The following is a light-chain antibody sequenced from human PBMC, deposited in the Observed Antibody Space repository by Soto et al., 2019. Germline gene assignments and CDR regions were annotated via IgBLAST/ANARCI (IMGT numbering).Light chain of an antibody. CDR3: QHYNDWPPTWT. Sequence: EIAMTQSPATLSVSLGEGVILSCRASSSIGRNLAWYQQKPGQTPRLLIYDASTRVTGVSARFSCSGSGTDFTLTISSLQSDDFAVYYCQHYNDWPPTWTFGPGTKVAIK. V-gene: IGKV3-15*01. CDR2: DAS. J-gene: IGKJ1*01. CDR1: SSIGRN.